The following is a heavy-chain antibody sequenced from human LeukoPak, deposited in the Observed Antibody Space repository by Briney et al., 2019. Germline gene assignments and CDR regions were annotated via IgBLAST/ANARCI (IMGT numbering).Heavy chain of an antibody. CDR1: GSTFNGHW. CDR2: IKEDGRQT. Sequence: GGALRLSCVGSGSTFNGHWLTWVRQAPGRGLEGGASIKEDGRQTHYVVSVKGRFFISKDNAKISLYLQMNSLRAEDTALYYCARDHQSTGWYLDYFDFWGQGTLVTVSS. V-gene: IGHV3-7*03. J-gene: IGHJ4*02. CDR3: ARDHQSTGWYLDYFDF. D-gene: IGHD6-19*01.